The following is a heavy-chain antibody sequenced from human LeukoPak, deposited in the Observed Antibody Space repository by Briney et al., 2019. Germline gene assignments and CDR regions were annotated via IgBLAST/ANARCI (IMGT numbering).Heavy chain of an antibody. Sequence: GESLKISCEGSGYGFSSHWIAWVRQRPGKGLEWMGIIDPGDSDTRYSPSFQGQVTVSADKSTRTAYVQWRSLDASDTAMYYCARRQLGSDTFDVWGQGTMVTV. J-gene: IGHJ3*01. V-gene: IGHV5-51*01. CDR3: ARRQLGSDTFDV. D-gene: IGHD6-13*01. CDR2: IDPGDSDT. CDR1: GYGFSSHW.